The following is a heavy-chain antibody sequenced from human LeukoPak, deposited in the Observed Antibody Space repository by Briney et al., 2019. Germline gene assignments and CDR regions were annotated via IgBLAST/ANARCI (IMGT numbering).Heavy chain of an antibody. Sequence: GGSLRLSCAASGFTFSSYSMNWVRQAPGKGLEWASSISSSSSYIYYADSVKGRFTISGDNAKNSLYLQMNSLRAEDTAVYYCARDDYSNPLSYWGQGTLVTVSS. D-gene: IGHD4-11*01. V-gene: IGHV3-21*01. J-gene: IGHJ4*02. CDR3: ARDDYSNPLSY. CDR1: GFTFSSYS. CDR2: ISSSSSYI.